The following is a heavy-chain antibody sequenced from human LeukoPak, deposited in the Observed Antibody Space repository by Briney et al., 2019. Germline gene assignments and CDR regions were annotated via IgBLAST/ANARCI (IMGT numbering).Heavy chain of an antibody. CDR1: IESTSGNY. D-gene: IGHD1-26*01. J-gene: IGHJ4*02. CDR3: ARELLGAPTPGAY. Sequence: SETLSLTCSVSIESTSGNYWSWVRQAPGKGLEWIGEISRFGITNYHPSLRSRVTMSLDRSKNQFSLELTSVTAADSGVYYCARELLGAPTPGAYWGQGTLVTVSS. V-gene: IGHV4-34*01. CDR2: ISRFGIT.